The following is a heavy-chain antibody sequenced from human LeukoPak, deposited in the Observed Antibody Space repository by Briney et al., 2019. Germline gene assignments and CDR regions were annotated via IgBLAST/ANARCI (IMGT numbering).Heavy chain of an antibody. Sequence: GASVKVSCKASGYTFTSYAMHWVRQAPGQRLEWMGWINAGNGNTKYSQKFQGRVTMTTDTSTSTAYMELRSLRSDDTAVYYCARGRDGYNGENYFDYWGQGTLVTVSS. J-gene: IGHJ4*02. CDR2: INAGNGNT. V-gene: IGHV1-3*01. D-gene: IGHD5-24*01. CDR1: GYTFTSYA. CDR3: ARGRDGYNGENYFDY.